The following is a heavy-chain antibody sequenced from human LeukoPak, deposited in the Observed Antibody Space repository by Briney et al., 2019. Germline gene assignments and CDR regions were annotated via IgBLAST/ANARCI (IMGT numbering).Heavy chain of an antibody. D-gene: IGHD5-12*01. V-gene: IGHV3-23*01. Sequence: GGSLRLSCAASGFTFSSYAMSWVRQAPGKGLEWVSAISGSGGSTYYADSVKGRFTISRDNSRNTLYLQMNSLRAEDTAVYYCAKIVATITEPTVFDYWGQGTLVAVSS. CDR1: GFTFSSYA. CDR3: AKIVATITEPTVFDY. CDR2: ISGSGGST. J-gene: IGHJ4*02.